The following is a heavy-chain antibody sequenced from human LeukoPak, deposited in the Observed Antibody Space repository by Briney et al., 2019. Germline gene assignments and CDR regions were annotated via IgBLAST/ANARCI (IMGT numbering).Heavy chain of an antibody. D-gene: IGHD2/OR15-2a*01. CDR2: IWYDGSNK. J-gene: IGHJ4*02. V-gene: IGHV3-33*01. CDR3: ARAREYLAIDY. Sequence: PGRSLRLSCAASGFTFSSYGMHWVRQAPGKGLEWVAVIWYDGSNKYYADSVKGRFTISRDNSKNTLYLQMNSLRAEDTAVYYCARAREYLAIDYWGQGTLVTVSS. CDR1: GFTFSSYG.